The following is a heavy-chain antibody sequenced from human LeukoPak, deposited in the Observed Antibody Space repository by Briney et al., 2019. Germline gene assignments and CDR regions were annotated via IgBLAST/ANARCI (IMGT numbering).Heavy chain of an antibody. V-gene: IGHV1-69*01. D-gene: IGHD1-1*01. CDR2: IIPIFGTA. CDR1: GGTFSSYA. Sequence: ASVKLSCKASGGTFSSYAISWMRQAPGQGLEWMGGIIPIFGTANYAQKFQGRVTITADESTSTAYMELSSLRSEDTAVYYCARGATGAFRGYYYGMDVWGQGTTVTVSS. CDR3: ARGATGAFRGYYYGMDV. J-gene: IGHJ6*02.